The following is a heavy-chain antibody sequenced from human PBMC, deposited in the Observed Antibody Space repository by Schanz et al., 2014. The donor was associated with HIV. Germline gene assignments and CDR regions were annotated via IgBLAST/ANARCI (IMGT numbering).Heavy chain of an antibody. CDR3: SKATSGSRGWYTGSD. D-gene: IGHD6-19*01. CDR2: ISDSGDGT. V-gene: IGHV3-23*01. CDR1: GFTFYTYA. J-gene: IGHJ4*02. Sequence: EVQLLESGGGLVQPGKSLRLSCAASGFTFYTYAMTGVRQAPGKGLEWVSTISDSGDGTYYADSMKGRVTISRDNSKNILYLQMNSLRAEDTALYYCSKATSGSRGWYTGSDWGQGTLVTVSS.